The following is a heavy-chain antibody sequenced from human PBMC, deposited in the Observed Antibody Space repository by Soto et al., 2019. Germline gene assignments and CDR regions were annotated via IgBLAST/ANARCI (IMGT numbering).Heavy chain of an antibody. Sequence: SETLSLTCTVSGGSISSGGYYWSWIRQHPGKGLEWIGYIYYSGSTYYNPSLKSRVTISVDTSKNQFSLKLSSVTAADTAVYYCARVGGSCSCGSCYSGWFDPWCQGTLVTVSS. CDR3: ARVGGSCSCGSCYSGWFDP. V-gene: IGHV4-31*03. J-gene: IGHJ5*02. CDR2: IYYSGST. D-gene: IGHD2-15*01. CDR1: GGSISSGGYY.